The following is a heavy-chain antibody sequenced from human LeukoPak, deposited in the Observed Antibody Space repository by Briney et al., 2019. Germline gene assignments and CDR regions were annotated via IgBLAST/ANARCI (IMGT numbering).Heavy chain of an antibody. CDR3: ASGPPTV. V-gene: IGHV1-18*01. CDR1: GYTFTSYG. J-gene: IGHJ4*02. D-gene: IGHD1-14*01. CDR2: ISAYNGNT. Sequence: GASVKVSCKASGYTFTSYGISWVRQAPGQGLEWMGWISAYNGNTNYAKKLQGRVTMTTGKSTSTAYSALRRLGSEDTAVYCRASGPPTVWGQETLVTVSS.